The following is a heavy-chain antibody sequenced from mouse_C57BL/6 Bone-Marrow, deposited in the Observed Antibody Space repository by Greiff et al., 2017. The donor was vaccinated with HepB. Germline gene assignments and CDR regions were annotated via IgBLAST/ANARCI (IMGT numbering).Heavy chain of an antibody. CDR2: IHPNSGST. CDR1: GYTFTSYW. Sequence: QVQLKQPGAELVKPGASVKLSCKASGYTFTSYWMHWVKQRPGQGLEWIGMIHPNSGSTNYNEKFKSKATLTVDKSSSTAYMQLSSLTSEDSAVYYCARSPYYKDYFDYWGQGTTLTVSS. J-gene: IGHJ2*01. D-gene: IGHD2-12*01. V-gene: IGHV1-64*01. CDR3: ARSPYYKDYFDY.